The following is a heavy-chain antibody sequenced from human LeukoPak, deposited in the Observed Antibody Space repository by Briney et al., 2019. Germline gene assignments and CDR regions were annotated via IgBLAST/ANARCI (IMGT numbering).Heavy chain of an antibody. D-gene: IGHD5-18*01. J-gene: IGHJ4*01. CDR1: GFTFSSYP. V-gene: IGHV3-64D*09. CDR3: VCPESGYSLGYGY. CDR2: ISHNGGST. Sequence: PGASLRLSCSASGFTFSSYPMHWVRQSPGKGLEYVSAISHNGGSTSYANSVKGRFTISRDNSKNTLYLQMRSLRAEDTALYYCVCPESGYSLGYGYWGQGTLVT.